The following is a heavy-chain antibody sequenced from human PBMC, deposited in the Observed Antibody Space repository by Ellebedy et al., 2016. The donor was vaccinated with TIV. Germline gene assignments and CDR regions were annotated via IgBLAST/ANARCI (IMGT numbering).Heavy chain of an antibody. Sequence: ASVKVSCKASGYTFTGYYTHWVRQAPGQGLEWMGWINPNSGGTNYAQKFQGRVTMTRDTSTSTVYMELSSLRSEDTAVYYCARDRRYCSGSSCSFYFDYWGQGTLVTVSS. J-gene: IGHJ4*02. CDR3: ARDRRYCSGSSCSFYFDY. D-gene: IGHD2-15*01. CDR2: INPNSGGT. CDR1: GYTFTGYY. V-gene: IGHV1-2*02.